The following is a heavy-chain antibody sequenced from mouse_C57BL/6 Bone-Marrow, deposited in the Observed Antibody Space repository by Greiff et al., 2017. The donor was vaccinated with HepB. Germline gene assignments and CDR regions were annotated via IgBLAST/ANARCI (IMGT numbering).Heavy chain of an antibody. CDR3: ARRGHYSNYVSYFDY. V-gene: IGHV1-81*01. D-gene: IGHD2-5*01. Sequence: QVQLQQSGAELARPGASVKLSCKASGYTFTSYGISWVKQRTGQGLEWIGEIYPRSGNTYYNEKFKGKATLTADKSSSTAYMELRSLTSEDSAVYFWARRGHYSNYVSYFDYWGQGTTLTVSS. CDR2: IYPRSGNT. CDR1: GYTFTSYG. J-gene: IGHJ2*01.